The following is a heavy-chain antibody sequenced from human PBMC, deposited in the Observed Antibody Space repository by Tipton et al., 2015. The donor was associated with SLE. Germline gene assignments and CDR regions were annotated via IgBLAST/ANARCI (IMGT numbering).Heavy chain of an antibody. CDR1: GGSISSSNW. D-gene: IGHD5-24*01. CDR3: SRDRMAGHHDAFEI. V-gene: IGHV4-4*02. CDR2: IYHSGST. Sequence: TLSLTCAVSGGSISSSNWWCWVRRPPGKGLEWSGEIYHSGSTNYNPSLKSRVNISVVKSKNQFSLKLSSVTAADTAVFYCSRDRMAGHHDAFEIWGQGTKVTVP. J-gene: IGHJ3*02.